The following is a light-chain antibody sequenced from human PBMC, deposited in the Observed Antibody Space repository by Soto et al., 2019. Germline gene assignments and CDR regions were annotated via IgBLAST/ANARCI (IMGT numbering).Light chain of an antibody. Sequence: DIQMTQSPSSLSASVGDRVTITCRASQSVGTYLNWYQQIPGKAPKLLIYAASSLQSGVPSRFSGSGSGTDFSLTISSLQTDDLATYSCQQSYSSLLTFGGGTKVEIK. CDR2: AAS. V-gene: IGKV1-39*01. CDR3: QQSYSSLLT. CDR1: QSVGTY. J-gene: IGKJ4*01.